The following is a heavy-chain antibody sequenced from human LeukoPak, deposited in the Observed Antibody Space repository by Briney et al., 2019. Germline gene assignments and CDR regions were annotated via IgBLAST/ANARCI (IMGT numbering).Heavy chain of an antibody. CDR1: GGSISSYY. Sequence: SETLSLTCTVSGGSISSYYWSWMRQPPGKGLELIGYIYYSGSTNYNPSLKSRVTISVDTSKNQISLKLSAVTAADTAVYYCARGLSIPGGFDIWGQGTMVTVSS. CDR2: IYYSGST. D-gene: IGHD4-23*01. CDR3: ARGLSIPGGFDI. J-gene: IGHJ3*02. V-gene: IGHV4-59*01.